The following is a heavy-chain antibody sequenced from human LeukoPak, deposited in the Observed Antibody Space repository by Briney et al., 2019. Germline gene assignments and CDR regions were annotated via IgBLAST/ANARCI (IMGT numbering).Heavy chain of an antibody. CDR1: GGSISSYY. D-gene: IGHD5-18*01. CDR3: ARHPPPFSRLQLWKTSLDYYYYMDV. Sequence: SETLSLTCTVSGGSISSYYWSWIRQPPGKGLEWIGYIYASGSTNYNPSLRSRVTISVDTSKNQFSLNLSSVTAADTAVYYCARHPPPFSRLQLWKTSLDYYYYMDVWGKGTTVTVSS. V-gene: IGHV4-4*09. CDR2: IYASGST. J-gene: IGHJ6*03.